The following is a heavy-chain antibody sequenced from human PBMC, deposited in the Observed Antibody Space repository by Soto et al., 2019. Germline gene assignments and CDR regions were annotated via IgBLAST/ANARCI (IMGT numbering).Heavy chain of an antibody. CDR1: GGSISSSSYY. CDR2: IYYSGST. V-gene: IGHV4-39*01. J-gene: IGHJ4*02. CDR3: ARQRSYDILTES. Sequence: SETLSLTCTVSGGSISSSSYYWGWIRQPPGKGLEWIGSIYYSGSTYYNPSLKSRVPISVDTSKNQFSLKLSSVTAADTAVYYCARQRSYDILTESWGQGTLVTVSS. D-gene: IGHD3-9*01.